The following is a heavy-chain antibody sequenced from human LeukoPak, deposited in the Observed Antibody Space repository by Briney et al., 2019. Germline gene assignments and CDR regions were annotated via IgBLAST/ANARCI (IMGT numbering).Heavy chain of an antibody. CDR2: ISGSGGST. J-gene: IGHJ4*02. V-gene: IGHV3-23*01. Sequence: AGGSLRLSCAASGFTFSSYAMSWVRQAPGKGLEWVSAISGSGGSTYYADSVKGRFTISRDNSKNTLYLQMNSLRGEDTAVYDCAKGPVVITRGHFDYWGQGTLVTVSS. CDR3: AKGPVVITRGHFDY. CDR1: GFTFSSYA. D-gene: IGHD3-22*01.